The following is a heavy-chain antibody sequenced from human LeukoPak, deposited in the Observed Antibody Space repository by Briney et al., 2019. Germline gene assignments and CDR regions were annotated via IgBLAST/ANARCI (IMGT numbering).Heavy chain of an antibody. J-gene: IGHJ4*02. V-gene: IGHV3-21*01. D-gene: IGHD5-12*01. CDR1: GFTFSDYS. Sequence: GGSLRLSCAASGFTFSDYSMNWVRQAPGKGLEWVSSISRRSRHVYYAGSVKGRFTISRDDARNSLYLQMNSLRAEDMAVYYCARDHQVATYYFDYWGQGTLVTVSS. CDR2: ISRRSRHV. CDR3: ARDHQVATYYFDY.